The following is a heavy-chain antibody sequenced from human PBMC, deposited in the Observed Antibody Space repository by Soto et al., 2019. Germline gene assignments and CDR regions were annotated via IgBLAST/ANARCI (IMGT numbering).Heavy chain of an antibody. Sequence: ASVKVSCKASGYTFTSYGISWVRQAPGQGLEWMGWISAYNGNTNYTQKLQGRVTMTTDASTSTAYMELRSLRSDDTAVYYCAVRYYYDSSGARPEGRYYYYGMDVWGQGTTVTVSS. CDR3: AVRYYYDSSGARPEGRYYYYGMDV. V-gene: IGHV1-18*04. CDR1: GYTFTSYG. J-gene: IGHJ6*02. CDR2: ISAYNGNT. D-gene: IGHD3-22*01.